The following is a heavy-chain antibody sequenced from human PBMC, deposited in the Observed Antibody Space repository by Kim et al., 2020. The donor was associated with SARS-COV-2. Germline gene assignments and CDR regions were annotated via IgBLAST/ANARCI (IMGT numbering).Heavy chain of an antibody. CDR2: INHSGST. D-gene: IGHD6-13*01. CDR3: RQEAAAGTNLYYYGMDV. Sequence: TLSLTCAVYGGSFSGYYWSWIRQPPGKGLEWIGEINHSGSTNYNPSLKSRVTISVDTSKNQFSLKLSSVTAADTAVYYCRQEAAAGTNLYYYGMDVWGQGTTVTVSS. V-gene: IGHV4-34*01. J-gene: IGHJ6*02. CDR1: GGSFSGYY.